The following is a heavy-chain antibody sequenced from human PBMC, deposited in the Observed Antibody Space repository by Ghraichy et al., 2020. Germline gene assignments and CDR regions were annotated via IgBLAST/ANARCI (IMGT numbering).Heavy chain of an antibody. J-gene: IGHJ4*02. Sequence: GESLNISCAASGFTFSSYAMHWVRQAPGKGLEWVAVISYDGSNKYYADSVKGRFTISRDNSKNTLYLQMNSLRAEDTAVYYCARETYYYGSGSYLFSSLNQYYFDYWGQGTLVTVSS. CDR2: ISYDGSNK. CDR1: GFTFSSYA. V-gene: IGHV3-30*04. D-gene: IGHD3-10*01. CDR3: ARETYYYGSGSYLFSSLNQYYFDY.